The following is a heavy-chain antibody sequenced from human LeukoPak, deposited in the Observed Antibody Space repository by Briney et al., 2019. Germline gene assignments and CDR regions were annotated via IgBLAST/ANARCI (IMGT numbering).Heavy chain of an antibody. CDR1: GFTFSSYW. V-gene: IGHV3-74*01. Sequence: GGSLRLSCAASGFTFSSYWMHWVRQAPGKGLVWVSRINSVGSSTSYADSVKGRFTISRDNAKNTLYLQMNSLRAEDTAVYYCARAYYYDSSGYYHFDYWGQGTLVTVSS. J-gene: IGHJ4*02. CDR3: ARAYYYDSSGYYHFDY. CDR2: INSVGSST. D-gene: IGHD3-22*01.